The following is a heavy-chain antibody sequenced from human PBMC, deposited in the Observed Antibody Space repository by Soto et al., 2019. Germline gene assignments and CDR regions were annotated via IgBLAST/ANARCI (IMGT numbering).Heavy chain of an antibody. CDR3: ARLKRDGYNYSPLYY. V-gene: IGHV5-51*01. Sequence: GESLKISCKGSGYSFTSYWIGWVRQMPGKGLEWMGIIYPGDSDTIYSPSFQGQVTISADKSFSTAYLQWSSLKASDTAMYYCARLKRDGYNYSPLYYWGQGTLVTVSS. D-gene: IGHD5-12*01. J-gene: IGHJ4*02. CDR1: GYSFTSYW. CDR2: IYPGDSDT.